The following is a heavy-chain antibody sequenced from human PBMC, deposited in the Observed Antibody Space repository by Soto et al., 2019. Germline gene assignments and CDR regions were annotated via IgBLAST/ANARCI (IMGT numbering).Heavy chain of an antibody. CDR1: GYTFTSYG. V-gene: IGHV1-18*01. J-gene: IGHJ3*02. D-gene: IGHD1-26*01. CDR3: ASELELLARDAFDI. Sequence: QVQLVQSGAEVKKPGASVKVSCKASGYTFTSYGISWVRQAPGQGLEWMGWISAYNGNTNYAQKLQGRVTMTTDTGTRTAYMDLRTLRADDTAVYYCASELELLARDAFDIWGQGTMVTVSS. CDR2: ISAYNGNT.